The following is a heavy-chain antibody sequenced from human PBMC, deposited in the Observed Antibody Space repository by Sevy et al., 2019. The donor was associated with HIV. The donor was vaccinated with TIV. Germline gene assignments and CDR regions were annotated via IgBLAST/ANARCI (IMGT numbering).Heavy chain of an antibody. V-gene: IGHV3-23*01. J-gene: IGHJ4*02. Sequence: GGSLRLSCAASGFTFSSYAMSWVRQAPGKGLEWVSAISGGGGSTYYADSVKGRFTISRDNSKNTLYLQMNSLRAEDTAVYYCAKDRVHRYCSGGSCSPSFFDYWGQGTLVTVSS. CDR1: GFTFSSYA. D-gene: IGHD2-15*01. CDR2: ISGGGGST. CDR3: AKDRVHRYCSGGSCSPSFFDY.